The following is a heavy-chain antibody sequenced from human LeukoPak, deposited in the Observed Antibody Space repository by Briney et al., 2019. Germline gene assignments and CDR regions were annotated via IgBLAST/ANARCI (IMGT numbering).Heavy chain of an antibody. Sequence: WASVKVSCKASGYTFTSYYMHWVRQVPGQGLEWMGIINPSGGSTTYAQKFQGRVTMTRDMSPSTVYMELSSLRSEDTAVYYCAKGLSYYYMDVWGKGTTVTISS. CDR2: INPSGGST. V-gene: IGHV1-46*01. CDR3: AKGLSYYYMDV. J-gene: IGHJ6*03. CDR1: GYTFTSYY.